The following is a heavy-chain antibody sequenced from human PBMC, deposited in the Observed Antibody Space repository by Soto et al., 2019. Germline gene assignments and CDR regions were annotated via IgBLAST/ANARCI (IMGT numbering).Heavy chain of an antibody. J-gene: IGHJ4*02. CDR1: GFTFSSYA. CDR3: AKIGGRKAALY. D-gene: IGHD6-6*01. CDR2: ISGSGGST. Sequence: EVQLLESGGGWVQPGGSLRLSCAASGFTFSSYAMSWVRQAPGKGLEWVSAISGSGGSTYYADSGKGRFTLSRDNSKNTLNPQMNSLRAEDTAVYYCAKIGGRKAALYWGQGTLVTVSS. V-gene: IGHV3-23*01.